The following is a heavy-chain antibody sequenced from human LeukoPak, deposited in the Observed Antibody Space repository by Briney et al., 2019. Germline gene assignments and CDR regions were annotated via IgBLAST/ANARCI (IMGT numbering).Heavy chain of an antibody. J-gene: IGHJ4*02. CDR1: GDSISSYY. D-gene: IGHD3-16*02. Sequence: PSETLSLTCVVSGDSISSYYWTWIRQPPGKGLEWIGYIYYNERTSYNPSLKSRVTISADTSKNQFSLKLTSMTAADTAVYYCARSHSRLGESSWGQGTLVTVSS. CDR2: IYYNERT. V-gene: IGHV4-59*01. CDR3: ARSHSRLGESS.